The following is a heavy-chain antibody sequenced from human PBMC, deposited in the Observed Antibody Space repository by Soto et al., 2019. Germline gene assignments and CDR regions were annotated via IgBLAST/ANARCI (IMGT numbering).Heavy chain of an antibody. V-gene: IGHV4-59*01. CDR3: ARVSPIDYGIDY. CDR1: GGSISSYY. J-gene: IGHJ4*02. D-gene: IGHD4-17*01. CDR2: IYYRGST. Sequence: SETLSLTCTVSGGSISSYYWSWIRQPPGKGLEWIGYIYYRGSTNYNPSLKSRLTISVNTSKNQFSLKLGSVTAADTAVYYCARVSPIDYGIDYGGQGTRVTVSS.